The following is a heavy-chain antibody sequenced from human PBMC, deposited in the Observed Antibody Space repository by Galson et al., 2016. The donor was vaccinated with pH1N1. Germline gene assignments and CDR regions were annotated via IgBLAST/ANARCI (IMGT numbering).Heavy chain of an antibody. CDR3: APDPKWTTWVGPFDY. Sequence: SLRLSCAASGFTLDNHDMHCVRQVPGKGLEWVAVISYDVRQKEYADYEKGRFTISRDNSKNTVSLQLHSLRSDDTAIYYCAPDPKWTTWVGPFDYWGQGTLVTAAS. D-gene: IGHD2/OR15-2a*01. V-gene: IGHV3-30*14. CDR2: ISYDVRQK. J-gene: IGHJ4*02. CDR1: GFTLDNHD.